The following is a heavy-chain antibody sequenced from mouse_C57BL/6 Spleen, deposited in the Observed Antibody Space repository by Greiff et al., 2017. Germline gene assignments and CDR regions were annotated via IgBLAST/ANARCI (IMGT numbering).Heavy chain of an antibody. CDR2: IYPRSGNT. CDR3: ARGGDYYAMDY. V-gene: IGHV1-81*01. J-gene: IGHJ4*01. Sequence: VQLQESGAELARPGASVKLSCKASGYTFTSYGISWVKQRTGQGLEWIGEIYPRSGNTYYNEKFKGKATLTADKSSSTAYMELRSLTSEDSAVYFCARGGDYYAMDYWGQGTSVTVSS. CDR1: GYTFTSYG.